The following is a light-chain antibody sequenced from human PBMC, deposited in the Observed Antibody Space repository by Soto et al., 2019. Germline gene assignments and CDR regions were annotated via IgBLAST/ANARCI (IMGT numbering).Light chain of an antibody. CDR3: QQYGSSPRT. CDR1: QSVSSSD. Sequence: EIVLKQSPGTLSLSPGERATLSCRASQSVSSSDLAWYQQKPGQAPRLLIYGASSRATGIPDRFSGSGSGTDFTLTISRLEPEDFAVYYCQQYGSSPRTFGQGTKLEIK. CDR2: GAS. J-gene: IGKJ2*01. V-gene: IGKV3-20*01.